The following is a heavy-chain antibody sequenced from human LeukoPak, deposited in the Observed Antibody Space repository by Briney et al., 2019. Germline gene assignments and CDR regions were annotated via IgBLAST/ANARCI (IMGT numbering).Heavy chain of an antibody. Sequence: GGTLRLSGAAPGFTFSDYNRGWVGQAPGKGRGGFSYIGSSGSTIYYADSVKGRFTISRDNAKNSLYLQMNSLRAEDTAVYYCARGGSYYLAGDYYGMDVWGQGTTVTVSS. CDR1: GFTFSDYN. CDR2: IGSSGSTI. J-gene: IGHJ6*02. CDR3: ARGGSYYLAGDYYGMDV. D-gene: IGHD1-26*01. V-gene: IGHV3-11*01.